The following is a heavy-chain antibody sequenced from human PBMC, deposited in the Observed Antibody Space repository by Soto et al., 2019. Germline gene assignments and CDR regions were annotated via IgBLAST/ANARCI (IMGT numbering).Heavy chain of an antibody. CDR3: ARIIAAAGGRRYFDL. V-gene: IGHV3-11*05. D-gene: IGHD6-13*01. Sequence: QVQLVESGGGLVKPGGSLRLSCAASGLTFSDYYMSWIRQAPGKGLEWVSYINSSRTYTNYADSVKGRFTISRDNAKNSLYLQMNSLRAEDTVVYYCARIIAAAGGRRYFDLWGRGTLVTVSS. CDR2: INSSRTYT. J-gene: IGHJ2*01. CDR1: GLTFSDYY.